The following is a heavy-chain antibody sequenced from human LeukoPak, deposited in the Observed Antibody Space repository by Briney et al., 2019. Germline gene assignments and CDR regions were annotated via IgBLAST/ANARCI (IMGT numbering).Heavy chain of an antibody. V-gene: IGHV3-21*01. D-gene: IGHD6-13*01. Sequence: GGSLRLSCAASGFTFSRYSMNWVRQAPGKGLEWVSSISSSSSYIYYADSVKGRFTISRDNAKNSLYLQMNSLRAEDTAVYYCARKAAAGIAEVDYWGQGTLVTVSS. J-gene: IGHJ4*02. CDR2: ISSSSSYI. CDR3: ARKAAAGIAEVDY. CDR1: GFTFSRYS.